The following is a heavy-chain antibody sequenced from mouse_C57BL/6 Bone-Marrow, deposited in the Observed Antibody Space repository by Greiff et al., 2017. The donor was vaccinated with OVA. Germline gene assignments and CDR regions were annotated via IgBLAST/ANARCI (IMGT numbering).Heavy chain of an antibody. V-gene: IGHV7-3*01. CDR1: GFTFTDYY. D-gene: IGHD1-1*01. CDR3: ARYPSYYYGSSYGAMDY. Sequence: EVMLVESGGGLVQPGGSLSLSCAASGFTFTDYYMSWVRQPPGKALEWLGFIRNKANGYTTEYSASVKGRFTISRDNSQSILYLQMNALRAEDSATYYCARYPSYYYGSSYGAMDYWGQGTSVTVSS. CDR2: IRNKANGYTT. J-gene: IGHJ4*01.